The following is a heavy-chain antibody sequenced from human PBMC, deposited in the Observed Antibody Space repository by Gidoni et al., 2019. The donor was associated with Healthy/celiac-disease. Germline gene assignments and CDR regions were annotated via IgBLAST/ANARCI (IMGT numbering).Heavy chain of an antibody. D-gene: IGHD1-7*01. CDR1: GFTFSGSA. CDR3: TRRVGELEMATIV. V-gene: IGHV3-73*02. J-gene: IGHJ4*02. Sequence: EVQLVESGGGLVQPGGSLKLSCAASGFTFSGSAMHWVRQASGKGLEWVGRIRSKANSYATAYAASVKGRFTISRDDSKNTAYLQMNSLKTEDTAVYYCTRRVGELEMATIVWGQGTLVTVSS. CDR2: IRSKANSYAT.